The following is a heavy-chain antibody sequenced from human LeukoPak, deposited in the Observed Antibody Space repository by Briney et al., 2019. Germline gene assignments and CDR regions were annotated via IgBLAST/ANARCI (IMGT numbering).Heavy chain of an antibody. CDR3: ARGGRGSGSYYRTLYYYYGMDV. Sequence: SETLSLTCAVYGGSFSGYYWSWIRQPPGKGLEWIGEINHSGSTNYNPSLKSRVTISVDTSKDQFSLELSSVTAADTAVYYCARGGRGSGSYYRTLYYYYGMDVWGKGTTVTVSS. CDR2: INHSGST. V-gene: IGHV4-34*01. D-gene: IGHD3-10*01. CDR1: GGSFSGYY. J-gene: IGHJ6*04.